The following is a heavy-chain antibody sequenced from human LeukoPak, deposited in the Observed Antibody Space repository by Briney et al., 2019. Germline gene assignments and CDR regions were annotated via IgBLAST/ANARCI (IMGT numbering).Heavy chain of an antibody. V-gene: IGHV1-2*02. D-gene: IGHD3-16*01. J-gene: IGHJ4*02. CDR1: GYTFNGFY. CDR2: INPNSGGT. CDR3: AREEAGGTFDY. Sequence: ASVKVSCKASGYTFNGFYLHWVRQAPGQGLEWMGWINPNSGGTNYAQKFQGRVTMTSDTSTSTVYMELSSLRSEDTAVYYCAREEAGGTFDYWGQGTLVTVSS.